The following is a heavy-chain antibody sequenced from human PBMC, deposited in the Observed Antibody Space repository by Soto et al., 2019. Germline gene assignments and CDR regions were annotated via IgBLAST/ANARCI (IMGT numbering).Heavy chain of an antibody. CDR2: IDWDDDK. J-gene: IGHJ5*02. CDR3: ARTLYYYDSENWFDP. CDR1: GFSLSTSGMC. V-gene: IGHV2-70*01. Sequence: SGPTLVNPTQTLTLTCTFSGFSLSTSGMCVSWIRQPPGKALEWLALIDWDDDKYCSTSLKTRLTISKDTSKNQVVLTMTNMDPVDTATYYCARTLYYYDSENWFDPWGQGTLVTVSS. D-gene: IGHD3-22*01.